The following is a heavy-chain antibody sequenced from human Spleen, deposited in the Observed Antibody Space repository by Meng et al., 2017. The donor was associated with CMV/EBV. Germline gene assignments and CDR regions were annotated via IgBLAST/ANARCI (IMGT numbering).Heavy chain of an antibody. V-gene: IGHV1-8*01. Sequence: ASVKVSCKASGYTFTSYDINWVRQAPGQGLEWMGWMNPNSGNTGYAQKFQGRVTMTRSTSTSTAYMELSLRSEDTAVYYCARAGLRDYDFWSSYYYDAFDIWGQGTMVTVPS. D-gene: IGHD3-3*01. CDR2: MNPNSGNT. CDR3: ARAGLRDYDFWSSYYYDAFDI. J-gene: IGHJ3*02. CDR1: GYTFTSYD.